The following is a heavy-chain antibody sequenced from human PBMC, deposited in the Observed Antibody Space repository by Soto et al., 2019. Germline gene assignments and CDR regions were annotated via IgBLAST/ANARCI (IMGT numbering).Heavy chain of an antibody. CDR2: INHRGSA. D-gene: IGHD6-13*01. CDR1: GGSISSYYW. CDR3: ARYNAASGTYYFDF. V-gene: IGHV4-4*02. J-gene: IGHJ4*02. Sequence: SETLSLTCTVSGGSISSYYWWSWVRQPPGKGPEWIGEINHRGSANYNPSLKSRVTISVDISKSQFSLRLTSVTAADTAVYYCARYNAASGTYYFDFWGQGALVTVSS.